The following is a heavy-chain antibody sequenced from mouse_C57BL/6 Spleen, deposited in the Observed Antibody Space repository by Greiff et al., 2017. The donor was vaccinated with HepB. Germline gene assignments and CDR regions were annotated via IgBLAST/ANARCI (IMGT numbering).Heavy chain of an antibody. D-gene: IGHD2-4*01. J-gene: IGHJ3*01. V-gene: IGHV10-1*01. CDR2: IRSKSNNYAT. CDR3: VRHGYYEYDAAWFAY. Sequence: EVKLMESGGGLVQPKGSLKLSCAASGFSFNTYAMNWVRQAPGKGLEWVARIRSKSNNYATYYADSVKDRFTISRDDSESMLYLQMNNLKTEDTAMYYCVRHGYYEYDAAWFAYWGQGTLVTVSA. CDR1: GFSFNTYA.